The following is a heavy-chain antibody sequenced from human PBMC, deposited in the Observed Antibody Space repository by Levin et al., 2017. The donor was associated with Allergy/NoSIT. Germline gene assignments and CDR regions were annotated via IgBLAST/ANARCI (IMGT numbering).Heavy chain of an antibody. V-gene: IGHV4-34*01. CDR1: GGSFSGSF. D-gene: IGHD3-10*01. CDR2: ITPGGST. Sequence: SETLSLTCAASGGSFSGSFWSWLRQPPGKGLEWIGEITPGGSTRYNAPLKSRVTISVDTSTNQLSLRLSSLTAADTAMYYCARGGAPGAFDIWGQGTTVTVSS. CDR3: ARGGAPGAFDI. J-gene: IGHJ3*02.